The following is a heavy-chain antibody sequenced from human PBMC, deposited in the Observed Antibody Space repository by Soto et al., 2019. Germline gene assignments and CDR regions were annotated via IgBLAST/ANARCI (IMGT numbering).Heavy chain of an antibody. CDR2: ISYDGSNK. V-gene: IGHV3-30*03. D-gene: IGHD5-18*01. CDR1: GFTFSFYD. J-gene: IGHJ5*02. Sequence: QVQLVESGGGVVQPGRSLRLSGAASGFTFSFYDMHWVRQAPGKGLEWVAVISYDGSNKYYADSVKGRFTISRDNSKNTLYLQMNSLRAEDTAVYYCAYLGVDTAMVVNWFDPWGQGTLVTVSS. CDR3: AYLGVDTAMVVNWFDP.